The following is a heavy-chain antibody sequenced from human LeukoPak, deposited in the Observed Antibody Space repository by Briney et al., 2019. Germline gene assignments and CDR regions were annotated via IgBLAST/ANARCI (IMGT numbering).Heavy chain of an antibody. J-gene: IGHJ4*02. D-gene: IGHD2-2*01. CDR1: GYTFTDYY. V-gene: IGHV1-2*02. CDR2: INPNSGDT. Sequence: GASVKVSCKASGYTFTDYYLHWVRQAPGQGFEWMGWINPNSGDTNYAQKFQGRVTMTRDTSISTAHMEMSRLRSDDTAVYYCARANFLYCSSTTCLFDYWGQGTLATVS. CDR3: ARANFLYCSSTTCLFDY.